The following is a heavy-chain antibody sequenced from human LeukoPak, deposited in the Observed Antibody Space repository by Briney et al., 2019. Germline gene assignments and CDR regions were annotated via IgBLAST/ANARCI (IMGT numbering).Heavy chain of an antibody. CDR1: GFIVSDNY. V-gene: IGHV3-53*01. D-gene: IGHD1-14*01. CDR3: TRGATYNNNRLNYFDC. Sequence: GGSLRLSCAASGFIVSDNYLVWVRQAPGKGLEWVSSIYSGGSTYYAGSVRGRFSISRDNSENTVYPQLNSLRAEDTAVYYCTRGATYNNNRLNYFDCWGQGTLVTVSS. CDR2: IYSGGST. J-gene: IGHJ4*02.